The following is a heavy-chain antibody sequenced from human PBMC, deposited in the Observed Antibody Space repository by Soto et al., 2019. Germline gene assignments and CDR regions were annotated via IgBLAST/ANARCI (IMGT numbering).Heavy chain of an antibody. CDR2: IIPIFGTA. CDR3: ASAEGAVRYYYDSSGYPKWFDP. V-gene: IGHV1-69*13. D-gene: IGHD3-22*01. Sequence: GASVKVSCKASGGTFSSYAISWVRQAPGQGLEWMGGIIPIFGTANYAQKFQGRVTITADESTSTAYMELSSLRSEDTAVYYCASAEGAVRYYYDSSGYPKWFDPWDQGTLVTVSS. CDR1: GGTFSSYA. J-gene: IGHJ5*02.